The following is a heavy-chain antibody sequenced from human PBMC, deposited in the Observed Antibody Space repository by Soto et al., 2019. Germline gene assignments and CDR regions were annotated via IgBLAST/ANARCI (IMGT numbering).Heavy chain of an antibody. CDR1: GGSFSGYY. CDR3: ARVLEGSWYNWFDP. CDR2: INHSGST. D-gene: IGHD6-13*01. V-gene: IGHV4-34*01. Sequence: SETLSLTCAVYGGSFSGYYWSWIRQPPGKGLEWIGEINHSGSTNYNPSLKSRVTISVDTSKNQFSLKLSSVTAADTAVYYCARVLEGSWYNWFDPWGQGTLVTVSA. J-gene: IGHJ5*02.